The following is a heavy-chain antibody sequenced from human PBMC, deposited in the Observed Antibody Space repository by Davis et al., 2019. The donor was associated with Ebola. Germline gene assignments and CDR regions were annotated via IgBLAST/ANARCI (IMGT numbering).Heavy chain of an antibody. J-gene: IGHJ6*02. CDR1: GFNFRSYG. CDR2: IWYDGSNK. CDR3: VKNFGVADDSSPYYYYGMDV. D-gene: IGHD3-22*01. V-gene: IGHV3-30*02. Sequence: GGSLRLSCAASGFNFRSYGMHWVRQAPGKGLEWVAVIWYDGSNKYYADSVKGRFTISRDNSKNTLYLQMSSLRAEDTAVYYCVKNFGVADDSSPYYYYGMDVWGQGTTVTVSS.